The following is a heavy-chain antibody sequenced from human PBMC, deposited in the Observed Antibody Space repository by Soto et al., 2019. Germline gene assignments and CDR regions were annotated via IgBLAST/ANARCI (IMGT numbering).Heavy chain of an antibody. D-gene: IGHD3-3*01. CDR3: ARGPWYDSGSFDY. Sequence: SETLSLTCTVSGGSISSGGYYWSWIRQHPGKGLEWIGYIYYSGSTYYNPSLKSRVTISVDTSKNQFSLKLSSVTAADTAVYYCARGPWYDSGSFDYWGQGTLVTVSS. CDR2: IYYSGST. CDR1: GGSISSGGYY. V-gene: IGHV4-31*03. J-gene: IGHJ4*02.